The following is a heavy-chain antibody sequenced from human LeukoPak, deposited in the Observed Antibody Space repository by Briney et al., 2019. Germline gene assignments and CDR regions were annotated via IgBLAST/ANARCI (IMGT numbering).Heavy chain of an antibody. J-gene: IGHJ4*02. Sequence: PGGSLRLSCAASGFTFSSYAIDWARQAPGKGLEWVALISYDGSKKYYAESVKGRFTISRDNSKNTLYLKKNSLRPEDTAVYYCARNNIFGYASGWPLDYRGQGTLVTVSS. CDR1: GFTFSSYA. D-gene: IGHD6-19*01. CDR2: ISYDGSKK. CDR3: ARNNIFGYASGWPLDY. V-gene: IGHV3-30-3*01.